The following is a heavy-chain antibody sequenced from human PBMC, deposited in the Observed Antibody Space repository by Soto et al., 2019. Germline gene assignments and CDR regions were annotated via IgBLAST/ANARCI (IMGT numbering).Heavy chain of an antibody. CDR1: GFTFSSYS. Sequence: EVQLVESGGGLVKPGGSLRLSCAASGFTFSSYSMNWVRQAPGKGLEWVSSISSSSSYIYYADSVKGRFTISRDNAKNSLYLQMNSLRAEATAVYYCARDSSPTLRGVPFDPWGQGTLVTVSS. CDR2: ISSSSSYI. J-gene: IGHJ5*02. CDR3: ARDSSPTLRGVPFDP. D-gene: IGHD3-10*01. V-gene: IGHV3-21*01.